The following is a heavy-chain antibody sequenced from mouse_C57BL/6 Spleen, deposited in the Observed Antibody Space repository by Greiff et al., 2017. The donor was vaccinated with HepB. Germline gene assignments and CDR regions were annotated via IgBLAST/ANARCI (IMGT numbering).Heavy chain of an antibody. J-gene: IGHJ4*01. D-gene: IGHD2-10*01. V-gene: IGHV5-17*01. CDR2: ISSGSSTI. CDR3: ARRGDCPTYAMDY. CDR1: GFTFSDYG. Sequence: VKLMESGGGLVKPGGSLKLSCAASGFTFSDYGMHWVRQAPEKGLECVAYISSGSSTIYYADTVKGRFTISRDNAKNTLYLQMTSLRSEDTAVYYCARRGDCPTYAMDYWGQGTSVTVSS.